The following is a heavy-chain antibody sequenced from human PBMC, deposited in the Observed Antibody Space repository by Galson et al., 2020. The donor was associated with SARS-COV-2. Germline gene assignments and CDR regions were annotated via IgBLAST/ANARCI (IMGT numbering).Heavy chain of an antibody. CDR1: GITVSTNY. V-gene: IGHV3-53*01. CDR3: ARGDYYYYGLDV. J-gene: IGHJ6*02. Sequence: GGSLRLSCAASGITVSTNYMNWVRQAPGKGLEWVSGIYSGGSTYYADSVKGRFTISRDNSKNTLVLQMNSLRAEDTAVYYCARGDYYYYGLDVLGQGTTVTVSS. CDR2: IYSGGST.